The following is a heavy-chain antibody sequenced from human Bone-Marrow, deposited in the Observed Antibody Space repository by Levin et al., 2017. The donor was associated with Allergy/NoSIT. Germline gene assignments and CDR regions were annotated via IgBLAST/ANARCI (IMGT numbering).Heavy chain of an antibody. CDR3: ARVRKGDYSGPFDY. Sequence: PSETLSLTCAVSGGSISSSNWWSWVRQPPGKGLEWIGEIYHSGSTNYNPSLKSRVTISVDKSKNQFSLKLSSVTAADTAVYYCARVRKGDYSGPFDYWGQGTLVTVSS. CDR2: IYHSGST. V-gene: IGHV4-4*02. CDR1: GGSISSSNW. D-gene: IGHD4-17*01. J-gene: IGHJ4*02.